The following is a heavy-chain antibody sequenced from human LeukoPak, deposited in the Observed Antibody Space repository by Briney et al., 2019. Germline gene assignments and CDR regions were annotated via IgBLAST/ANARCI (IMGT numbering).Heavy chain of an antibody. Sequence: PSETLSLTCAVYGGSFSGYYWSWIRQPPGKGLEWIGEINHSGSTNYNPSLKSRVTISVDTSKNRFSLKLSSVTAADTAVYYCARIWGLRYFDWLLSSGPFDIWGQGTMVTVSS. D-gene: IGHD3-9*01. CDR1: GGSFSGYY. CDR3: ARIWGLRYFDWLLSSGPFDI. V-gene: IGHV4-34*01. J-gene: IGHJ3*02. CDR2: INHSGST.